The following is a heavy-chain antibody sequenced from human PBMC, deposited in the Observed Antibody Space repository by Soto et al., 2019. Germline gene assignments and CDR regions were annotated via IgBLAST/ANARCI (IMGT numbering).Heavy chain of an antibody. J-gene: IGHJ6*02. CDR2: IIPIFGTA. CDR1: GGTFSSYA. D-gene: IGHD3-3*01. V-gene: IGHV1-69*13. Sequence: SSGKVSGKASGGTFSSYAISWVRQAPGQGLEWMGGIIPIFGTANYAQKFQGRVTITADEYTSTAYMELSSLSSEDTAVYYCARYFGVGAKNEFYYYCGMDVWGQGTTVTVSS. CDR3: ARYFGVGAKNEFYYYCGMDV.